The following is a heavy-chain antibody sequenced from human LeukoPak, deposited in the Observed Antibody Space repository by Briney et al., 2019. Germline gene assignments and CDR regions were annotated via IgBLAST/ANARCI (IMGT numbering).Heavy chain of an antibody. CDR3: ARGPTTYFDC. Sequence: PGGSLRLSCAASGFTFSSYAMSWVRQAPGKGLEWVSGISDSGGSTNYADSAKGRFTISRDNAKNTLYLQMNSLRAEDTAVYYCARGPTTYFDCWGQGTLVTVSS. CDR1: GFTFSSYA. J-gene: IGHJ4*02. V-gene: IGHV3-23*01. CDR2: ISDSGGST. D-gene: IGHD1-1*01.